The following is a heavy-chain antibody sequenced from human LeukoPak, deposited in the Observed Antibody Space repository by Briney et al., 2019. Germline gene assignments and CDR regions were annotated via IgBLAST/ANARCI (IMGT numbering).Heavy chain of an antibody. V-gene: IGHV4-61*02. CDR3: ARVGYSDSSVLTRKRSYYFDY. D-gene: IGHD3-22*01. Sequence: KASETLSLTCTVSGVPISSGSYYWSWLRQPAGKGLEWIGRIYTSGSTNYNPSLKSLTTISVDTYNNPFSQKLSPGTAAAAAGYYWARVGYSDSSVLTRKRSYYFDYWGQGTLVTVSS. J-gene: IGHJ4*02. CDR1: GVPISSGSYY. CDR2: IYTSGST.